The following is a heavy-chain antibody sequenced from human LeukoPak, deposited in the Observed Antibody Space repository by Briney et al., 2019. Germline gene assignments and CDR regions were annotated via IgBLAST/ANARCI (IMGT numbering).Heavy chain of an antibody. D-gene: IGHD6-13*01. Sequence: TSETLSLTCAVSGGSIRTYYWSWIRQPAGKGLEWIGRIYTSGDTNYNPSLKSRVTMSIATSKNQFSLTLSSVTAADTAMYYRARGHIAVAGSDYWGQGILVTVSS. CDR2: IYTSGDT. CDR3: ARGHIAVAGSDY. CDR1: GGSIRTYY. V-gene: IGHV4-4*07. J-gene: IGHJ4*02.